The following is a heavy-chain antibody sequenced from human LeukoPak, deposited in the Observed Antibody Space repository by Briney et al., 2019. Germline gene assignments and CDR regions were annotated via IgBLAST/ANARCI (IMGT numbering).Heavy chain of an antibody. CDR3: ASSYSGNYYVFDY. CDR2: INHSGST. J-gene: IGHJ4*02. Sequence: SETLSLTCAVYGGSFSGYYWSWIRQPPGKGLEWIGEINHSGSTNYNPSLKSRVTMSVDTSKNQFSLKLSSVTAADTAVYYCASSYSGNYYVFDYWGQGTLVTVSS. CDR1: GGSFSGYY. V-gene: IGHV4-34*10. D-gene: IGHD1-26*01.